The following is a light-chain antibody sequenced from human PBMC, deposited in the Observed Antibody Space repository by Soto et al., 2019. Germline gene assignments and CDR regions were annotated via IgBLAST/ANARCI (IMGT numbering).Light chain of an antibody. CDR1: SSDVGGYNY. CDR3: ISYTSSSPYV. V-gene: IGLV2-14*01. Sequence: QSALTQPASVSGSPGQSITISCTGTSSDVGGYNYVSWYQQHPGKAPKLMIYEVSNRPSGVSNRFSGSKSGKTASLTISGLQAEDEADYYCISYTSSSPYVFGTGTKLTVL. CDR2: EVS. J-gene: IGLJ1*01.